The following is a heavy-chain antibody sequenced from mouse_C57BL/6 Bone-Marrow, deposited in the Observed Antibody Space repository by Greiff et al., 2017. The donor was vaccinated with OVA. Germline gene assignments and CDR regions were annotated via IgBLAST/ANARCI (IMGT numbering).Heavy chain of an antibody. V-gene: IGHV5-16*01. CDR2: INYDGSST. D-gene: IGHD1-2*01. Sequence: EVMLVESEGGLVQPGSSMKLSCTASGFTFSDYYMAWVRQVPEKGLEWVANINYDGSSTYYLDSLKSRFIISRDNAKNILYLQMSSLKSEDTATYYCARGITTAYYAMDDWGQGTSVTVSS. J-gene: IGHJ4*01. CDR3: ARGITTAYYAMDD. CDR1: GFTFSDYY.